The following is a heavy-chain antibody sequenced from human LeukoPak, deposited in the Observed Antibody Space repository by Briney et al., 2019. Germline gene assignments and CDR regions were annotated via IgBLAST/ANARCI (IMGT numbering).Heavy chain of an antibody. J-gene: IGHJ4*02. CDR2: ISGSGGST. D-gene: IGHD6-19*01. CDR1: GFTFSSYA. V-gene: IGHV3-23*01. CDR3: ASGARQWLVLRIDY. Sequence: GGSLRLSCAASGFTFSSYAMSWVRQAPGKGLEWVSAISGSGGSTYYAYSVKGRFTISRDNSKNTLYLQMNSLRAEDTAVYYCASGARQWLVLRIDYWGQGTLVTVSS.